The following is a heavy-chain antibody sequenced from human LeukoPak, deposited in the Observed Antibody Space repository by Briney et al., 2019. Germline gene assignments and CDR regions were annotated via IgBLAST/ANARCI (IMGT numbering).Heavy chain of an antibody. D-gene: IGHD5-18*01. J-gene: IGHJ6*03. CDR3: ARGFGSAMVTYYYYYMDV. CDR1: DYSISSGYY. V-gene: IGHV4-61*01. Sequence: SETLSLTCTVSDYSISSGYYWSWIRQPPGKGLEWIGYIYYSGSTNYNPSLKSRVTISVDTSKNQFSLKLSSVTAADTAVYYCARGFGSAMVTYYYYYMDVWGKGTTVTISS. CDR2: IYYSGST.